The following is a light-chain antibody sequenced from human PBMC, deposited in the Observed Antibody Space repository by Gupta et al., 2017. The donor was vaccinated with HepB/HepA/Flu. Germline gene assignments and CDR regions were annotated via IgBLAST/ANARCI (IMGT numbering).Light chain of an antibody. V-gene: IGKV3-20*01. CDR3: HQYGAEPIT. CDR1: PSLSGSL. Sequence: IVLTQSPGTLSLSPGERATRSCRASPSLSGSLLAWYQQKPGQAPRLLIYGASSRPNGIPDRFTGSGSGTDFTLTINRLEPEDFAVYFCHQYGAEPITFGQGTKVEIK. CDR2: GAS. J-gene: IGKJ1*01.